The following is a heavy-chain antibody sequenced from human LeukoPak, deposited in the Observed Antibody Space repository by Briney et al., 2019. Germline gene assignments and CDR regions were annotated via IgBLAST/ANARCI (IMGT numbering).Heavy chain of an antibody. Sequence: GRSLRLSCAASGFTFSDYYMSWIRQAPGKGLEWVSYISSSGSTIYYADSVKGRFTISRDNAKNSLYLQMNSLRAEDTAVYYCARVSDVYNWFDPGGQGTLVTVAS. CDR3: ARVSDVYNWFDP. CDR2: ISSSGSTI. J-gene: IGHJ5*01. CDR1: GFTFSDYY. V-gene: IGHV3-11*04. D-gene: IGHD5-24*01.